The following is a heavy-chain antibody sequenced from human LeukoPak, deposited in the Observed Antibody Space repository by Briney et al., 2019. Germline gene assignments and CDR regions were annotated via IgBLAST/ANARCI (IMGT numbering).Heavy chain of an antibody. CDR1: GYTFTGYD. CDR3: ARSPPYDFWFLHPPDTPPPSDY. V-gene: IGHV1-2*02. J-gene: IGHJ4*02. D-gene: IGHD3-3*01. Sequence: RASVKVSCKASGYTFTGYDMHWGGQAPRQGLEWMGWINANSGGTNYAQKFQGRVTMTRDTSSSTAYMALSRLRSDDTAVYYRARSPPYDFWFLHPPDTPPPSDYWGQGTLVTVSS. CDR2: INANSGGT.